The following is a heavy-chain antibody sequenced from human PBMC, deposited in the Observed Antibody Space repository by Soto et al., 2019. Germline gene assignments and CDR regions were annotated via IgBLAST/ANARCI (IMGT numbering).Heavy chain of an antibody. CDR3: AREDIAVAGRFGPNWFDP. Sequence: GGSLRLSCAASGFTFSSYAVHWVRQAPGKGLEWVAVISYDGSNKYYADSVKGRFTISRDNSKNTLYLQMNSLRAEDTAVYYCAREDIAVAGRFGPNWFDPWGQGTLVTVSS. J-gene: IGHJ5*02. V-gene: IGHV3-30-3*01. CDR2: ISYDGSNK. D-gene: IGHD6-19*01. CDR1: GFTFSSYA.